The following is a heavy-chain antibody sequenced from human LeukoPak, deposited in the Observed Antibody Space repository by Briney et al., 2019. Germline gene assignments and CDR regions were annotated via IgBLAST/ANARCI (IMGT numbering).Heavy chain of an antibody. Sequence: AGGSLRLSCAASGFTFSSYEMNWVRQAPGKGLEWVSYISSSGSTIYYADSVKGRFTISRDNAKNSLYLQMNSLRAEDTAVYYCARDRRYFDWLPTPDDAFDIWGQGTMDTVSS. D-gene: IGHD3-9*01. J-gene: IGHJ3*02. CDR1: GFTFSSYE. CDR2: ISSSGSTI. CDR3: ARDRRYFDWLPTPDDAFDI. V-gene: IGHV3-48*03.